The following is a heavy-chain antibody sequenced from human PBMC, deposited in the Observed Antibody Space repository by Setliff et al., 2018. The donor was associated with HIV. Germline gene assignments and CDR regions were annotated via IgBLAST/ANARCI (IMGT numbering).Heavy chain of an antibody. Sequence: SGESLKISCAASGFTFSSYWMSWVRQAPGKGLEWVANIKQDGSEKYYVDSVKGRFTISRDNAKNSLYLQMNSLRAEDTAVYYCARYFRDGSYNDYWGQGTMVTVSS. D-gene: IGHD3-10*01. CDR3: ARYFRDGSYNDY. V-gene: IGHV3-7*01. J-gene: IGHJ4*03. CDR2: IKQDGSEK. CDR1: GFTFSSYW.